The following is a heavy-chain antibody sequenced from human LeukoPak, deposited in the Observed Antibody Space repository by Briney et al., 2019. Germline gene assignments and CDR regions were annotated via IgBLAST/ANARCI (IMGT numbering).Heavy chain of an antibody. Sequence: GGSLRLSCAVSEFTFSRYWMSWVRQAPGQGLEWVATIKQDASEKYYVDSVEGRFTISRDNSKNSLYLQMDSLRAEDTAVYDCARVFWSATSYYFEYWGQGALVTVSS. D-gene: IGHD3-3*01. CDR3: ARVFWSATSYYFEY. V-gene: IGHV3-7*05. CDR2: IKQDASEK. CDR1: EFTFSRYW. J-gene: IGHJ4*02.